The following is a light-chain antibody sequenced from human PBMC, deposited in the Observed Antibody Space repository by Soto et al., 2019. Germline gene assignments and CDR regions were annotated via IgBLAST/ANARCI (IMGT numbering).Light chain of an antibody. CDR1: QSVANNF. CDR3: LRSYSMPTA. V-gene: IGKV3-20*01. J-gene: IGKJ5*01. Sequence: EILLTQSPCTLSLSPGERAPLSCRASQSVANNFLAWHPPKPGHTPSHLTYGASRRATGIPERFSGSVCGTDFTLTISGLQPEDVVPYYCLRSYSMPTAFGQGTRLEIK. CDR2: GAS.